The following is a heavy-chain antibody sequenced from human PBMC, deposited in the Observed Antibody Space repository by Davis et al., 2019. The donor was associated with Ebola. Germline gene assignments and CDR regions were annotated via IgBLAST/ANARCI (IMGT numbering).Heavy chain of an antibody. CDR1: GFSFTNYA. Sequence: GGSLRLSCAASGFSFTNYAMSWVRQAPGKGLEWVSAVRGSGGSTFYPDSVKGRFTISRDNSKDTVYLQMDSLRAEDTAIYYCAKGNLITGTDYFDYWGQGALVTVSS. D-gene: IGHD1-20*01. CDR3: AKGNLITGTDYFDY. J-gene: IGHJ4*02. CDR2: VRGSGGST. V-gene: IGHV3-23*01.